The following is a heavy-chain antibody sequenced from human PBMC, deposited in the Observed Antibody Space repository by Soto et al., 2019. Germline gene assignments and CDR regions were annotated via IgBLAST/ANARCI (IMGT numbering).Heavy chain of an antibody. CDR3: AMDYGDRPEYIQH. D-gene: IGHD4-17*01. V-gene: IGHV1-18*01. J-gene: IGHJ1*01. CDR1: GYTFTSYG. CDR2: ISPLKGHT. Sequence: QVQLVQSGTALKKPGASVKVSCKASGYTFTSYGISWVRQAPAQGLEWVGWISPLKGHTPYPQQAQCRVTVTTDTSTSTVYNEMATLIVDDTAVYYFAMDYGDRPEYIQHWGQGTRVTVSS.